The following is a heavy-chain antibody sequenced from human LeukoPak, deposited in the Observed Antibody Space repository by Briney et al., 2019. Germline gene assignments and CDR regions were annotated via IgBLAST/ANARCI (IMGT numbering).Heavy chain of an antibody. J-gene: IGHJ4*02. V-gene: IGHV1-46*01. CDR2: IYPRDGST. CDR3: ARDQEGFDY. Sequence: ASVKVSCKASGHTFTSNYIHWVRQAPGQGLEWMGMIYPRDGSTSYAQKFQGRVTVTRDTSTSTVHMELSGLRSEDTAVYYCARDQEGFDYWGQGTLVTVSS. CDR1: GHTFTSNY.